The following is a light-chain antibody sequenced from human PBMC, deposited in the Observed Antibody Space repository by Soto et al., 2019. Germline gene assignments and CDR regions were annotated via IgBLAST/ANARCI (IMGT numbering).Light chain of an antibody. CDR2: EVS. CDR1: SSDVGGYNF. Sequence: QLVLTQPPSASGSPGQSVTISCTGTSSDVGGYNFVSWYQQHPGKVPKPMIYEVSKRPSGVPDRFSGSKSGNTASLTVSGLQAEDEADYYCCSFGGGNKVLFGGGTKLTVL. CDR3: CSFGGGNKVL. V-gene: IGLV2-8*01. J-gene: IGLJ3*02.